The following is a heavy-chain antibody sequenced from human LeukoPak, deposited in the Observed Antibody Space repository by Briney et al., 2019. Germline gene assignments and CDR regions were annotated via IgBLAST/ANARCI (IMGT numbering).Heavy chain of an antibody. CDR3: ARHPYYYDPPDY. CDR2: IYYSGST. J-gene: IGHJ4*02. V-gene: IGHV4-39*01. Sequence: SETLSLTCTVSGGSISSSSYYWGWIRQPPGKGLEWIGSIYYSGSTYYNPSLKSRDSLSVDTSQNQSSPKQTAVTAADTAVYYCARHPYYYDPPDYWGEGTLVTVSS. CDR1: GGSISSSSYY. D-gene: IGHD3-22*01.